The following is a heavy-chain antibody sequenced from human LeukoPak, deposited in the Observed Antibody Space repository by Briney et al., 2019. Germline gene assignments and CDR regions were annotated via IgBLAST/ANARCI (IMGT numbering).Heavy chain of an antibody. V-gene: IGHV4-59*08. CDR1: GGSISSYY. D-gene: IGHD2-21*01. CDR3: ARRDLFYWYFYL. CDR2: IYYSGST. Sequence: SETLSLTCTVSGGSISSYYWSWIRQPPGKGLEWIGYIYYSGSTNYNPSLKSRVTISVDTSKNQFSLKLSSVTAADAAVYYCARRDLFYWYFYLWGRGTLVTVSS. J-gene: IGHJ2*01.